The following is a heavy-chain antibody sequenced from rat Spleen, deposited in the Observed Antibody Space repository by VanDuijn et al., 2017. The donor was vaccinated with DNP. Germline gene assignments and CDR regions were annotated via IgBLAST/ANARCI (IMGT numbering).Heavy chain of an antibody. Sequence: QVQLQQSGAELAKPGSSVKISCKASGYTFTSYYISWIKQTTGQGLEYIGYINTGSGGSNYNEKFKGKATLTADKPSSTAFMLLSSLTPDDSAVYSCAGTVPHYCVMEVWGQGASVTVSS. CDR1: GYTFTSYY. V-gene: IGHV1-43*01. CDR2: INTGSGGS. D-gene: IGHD3-3*01. CDR3: AGTVPHYCVMEV. J-gene: IGHJ4*01.